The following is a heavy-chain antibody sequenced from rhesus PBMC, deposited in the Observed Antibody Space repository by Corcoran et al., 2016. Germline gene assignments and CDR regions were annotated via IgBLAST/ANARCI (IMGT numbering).Heavy chain of an antibody. J-gene: IGHJ3*01. CDR1: GGSISSSHW. V-gene: IGHV4-92*01. CDR2: ISGSGGST. Sequence: QVQLQESGPELVKPSETLSLTCAVSGGSISSSHWWSWIRQSSGQGLALIGRISGSGGSTRYHPPLKSRGTILKDTAKNQFSLKASSVTAADKAVDYCARHSSWAFYFWGQGLRVTVSS. CDR3: ARHSSWAFYF.